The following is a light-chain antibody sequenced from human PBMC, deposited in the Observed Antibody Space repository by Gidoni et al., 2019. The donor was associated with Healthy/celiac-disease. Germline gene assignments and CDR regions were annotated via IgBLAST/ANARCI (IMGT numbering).Light chain of an antibody. Sequence: DIVFTQSPGTLSLSPGERATLSCRASQSVSSSYLAWYQQKPGQAPRLLIYGASSRATGIPDRFSGSGSGTDFTLTISRLEPEDFAVYYCQQYGSSPGTFXQXTKVEIK. V-gene: IGKV3-20*01. CDR3: QQYGSSPGT. J-gene: IGKJ1*01. CDR2: GAS. CDR1: QSVSSSY.